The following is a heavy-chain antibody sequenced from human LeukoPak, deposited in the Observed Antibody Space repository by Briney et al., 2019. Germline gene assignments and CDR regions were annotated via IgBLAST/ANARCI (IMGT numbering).Heavy chain of an antibody. CDR1: GYTFTGYY. V-gene: IGHV1-2*02. CDR3: ARGSVGATYFDY. Sequence: ASVKVSCKASGYTFTGYYMHWVRQAPGQGLEWMGWINPNSGGTNYAQKLQGRVTMTTDTSTSTAYMELRSLRSDDTAVYYCARGSVGATYFDYWGQGTLVTVSS. D-gene: IGHD1-26*01. J-gene: IGHJ4*02. CDR2: INPNSGGT.